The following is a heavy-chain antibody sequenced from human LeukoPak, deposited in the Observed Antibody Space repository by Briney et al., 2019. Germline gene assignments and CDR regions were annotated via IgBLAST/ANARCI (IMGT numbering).Heavy chain of an antibody. CDR1: GVSISGYF. Sequence: SETLSLTCTVSGVSISGYFWNWFRQPAGGSWNYIGRIYGSGTTTYNPSLKSRVVMSFDTSKNQFSLKLTSVTAADTAVYYCARGAGISSNWYFDYWGQGTLVTVSS. D-gene: IGHD6-13*01. CDR3: ARGAGISSNWYFDY. V-gene: IGHV4-4*07. J-gene: IGHJ4*02. CDR2: IYGSGTT.